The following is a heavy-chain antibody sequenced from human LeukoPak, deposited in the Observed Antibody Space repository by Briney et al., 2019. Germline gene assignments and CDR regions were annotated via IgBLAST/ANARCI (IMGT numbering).Heavy chain of an antibody. D-gene: IGHD1-26*01. Sequence: PVGSLRLSCAPSGFTLSSYGMHWVRQAAGQGRGWEAFIRYDGSNKYYADSVKGRFTISRDNSKNTLYLQMNSLRAAGTAADYCEKCSGEWELVSATVDYWGQGNLVTVSS. V-gene: IGHV3-30*02. CDR3: EKCSGEWELVSATVDY. J-gene: IGHJ4*02. CDR1: GFTLSSYG. CDR2: IRYDGSNK.